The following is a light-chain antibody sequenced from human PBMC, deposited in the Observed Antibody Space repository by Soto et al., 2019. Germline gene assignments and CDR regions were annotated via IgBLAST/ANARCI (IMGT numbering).Light chain of an antibody. Sequence: EVVLTQSPGTLSLSPGARATLSCRASQFVSSTYLAWYQLRPGQAPRLLIYGASSRATGIPDRFSGGGSETDFTLTISRLESEDSAVYYCQQYGISPFTFGGGTKVEI. CDR1: QFVSSTY. CDR2: GAS. J-gene: IGKJ4*01. V-gene: IGKV3-20*01. CDR3: QQYGISPFT.